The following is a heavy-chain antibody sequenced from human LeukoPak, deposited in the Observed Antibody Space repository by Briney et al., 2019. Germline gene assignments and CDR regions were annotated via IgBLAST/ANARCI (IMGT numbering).Heavy chain of an antibody. CDR1: SFSISSGHY. Sequence: KPSETLSLTCSVSSFSISSGHYWGWIRQPPGKGLEWIGSIYHSRPTYYNPSLKSRVTISVDTSKNHFSLTLTSVTAADTAVYYCARDVDRFDYWGQGTLVTVSS. V-gene: IGHV4-38-2*02. CDR3: ARDVDRFDY. D-gene: IGHD2-21*01. CDR2: IYHSRPT. J-gene: IGHJ4*02.